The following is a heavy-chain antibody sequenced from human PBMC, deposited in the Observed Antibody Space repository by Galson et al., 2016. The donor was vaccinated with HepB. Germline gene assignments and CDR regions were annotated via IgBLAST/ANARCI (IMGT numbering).Heavy chain of an antibody. Sequence: PALVKPTQALTLTCSFSGFSLRTSGMGVGWIRQPPGKALEWLALIYWDDDERYSPSLESRLTITKDSSKNRVVLTVTNMDPVDTATYYCAHVSYITGGWIHYFDYWGQGTLVTVSS. J-gene: IGHJ4*02. V-gene: IGHV2-5*02. CDR3: AHVSYITGGWIHYFDY. CDR2: IYWDDDE. CDR1: GFSLRTSGMG. D-gene: IGHD2-8*02.